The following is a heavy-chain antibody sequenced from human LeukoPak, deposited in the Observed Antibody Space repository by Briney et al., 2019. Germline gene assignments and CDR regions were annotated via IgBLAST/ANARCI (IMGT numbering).Heavy chain of an antibody. D-gene: IGHD3-10*01. V-gene: IGHV4-59*01. CDR1: GGSISSYY. J-gene: IGHJ6*02. CDR2: IYYSGST. Sequence: SETLSLTCTVSGGSISSYYWSWIRQPPGKGLEWIGYIYYSGSTNYNPSLKSRVTISVDTSKNQFSLKLSSVTAADTAVYYCARGYYGSGSYFRGMDVWGQGPRSPSP. CDR3: ARGYYGSGSYFRGMDV.